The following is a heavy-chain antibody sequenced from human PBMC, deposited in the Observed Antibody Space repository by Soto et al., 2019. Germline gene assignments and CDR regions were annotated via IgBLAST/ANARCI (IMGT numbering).Heavy chain of an antibody. CDR1: GFTVYDNQ. Sequence: LRLSCAASGFTVYDNQMSWVRQAPGKGLEWVSIMYGGGRTYYADSVKGRFTISRDNSKNTVYLQMNNLRAGDTAVYYCARDRNYFDYWGQGTPVTVSS. V-gene: IGHV3-53*01. J-gene: IGHJ4*02. CDR3: ARDRNYFDY. CDR2: MYGGGRT.